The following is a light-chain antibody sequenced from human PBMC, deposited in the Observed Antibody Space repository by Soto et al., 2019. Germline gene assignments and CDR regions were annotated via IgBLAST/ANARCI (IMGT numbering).Light chain of an antibody. CDR2: EVN. J-gene: IGLJ2*01. CDR3: SSYTSSSTPVV. CDR1: SSDVGGYNY. V-gene: IGLV2-14*01. Sequence: QSALTQPASVSGSPGQSITISCTGTSSDVGGYNYVSWYQQHPGKAPKLMIYEVNNRPSGVSNRFSGSKSGNTASLPISGLQAEDEADYYCSSYTSSSTPVVFGGGTKLTVL.